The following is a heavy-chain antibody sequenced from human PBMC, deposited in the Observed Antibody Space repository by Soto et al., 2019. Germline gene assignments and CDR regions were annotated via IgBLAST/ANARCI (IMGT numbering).Heavy chain of an antibody. V-gene: IGHV3-30*18. J-gene: IGHJ3*02. CDR1: EFTFSSYG. Sequence: QEHLVESGGGVVQPGRSLRLSCQASEFTFSSYGMHWARQAPGKGLEWVAVLSHDGINKHYADSVKGRFTISRDIFKNTLYLQMNSLRAEDTAVYYCAKLADTDGGDAFDIWGQGTMVTVSS. CDR2: LSHDGINK. CDR3: AKLADTDGGDAFDI. D-gene: IGHD2-8*02.